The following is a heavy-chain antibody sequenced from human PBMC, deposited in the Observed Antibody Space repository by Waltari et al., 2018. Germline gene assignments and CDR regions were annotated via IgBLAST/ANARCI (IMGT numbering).Heavy chain of an antibody. CDR2: ISGYNGNT. CDR3: ARGGFGGGVFDY. CDR1: GYTCTNYG. J-gene: IGHJ4*02. D-gene: IGHD3-10*01. Sequence: QVHLVQSGGEVEKPGASVKVSCKAYGYTCTNYGFSWVRQAPGQRPEWLGWISGYNGNTKYAEKFEGRVTMTTDTSRGTAYMELRSLRADDTAVYYCARGGFGGGVFDYWGQGTVVTVSS. V-gene: IGHV1-18*04.